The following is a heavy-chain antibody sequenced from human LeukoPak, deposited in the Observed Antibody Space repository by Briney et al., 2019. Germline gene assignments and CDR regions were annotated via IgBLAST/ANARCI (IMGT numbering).Heavy chain of an antibody. Sequence: PGRSLRLSCAASGFTFDDYAMHWVRQAPGKGLEWVSGISWNSGSIGYADSVKGRFTISRDNAKNSLYLQMNSLRVEDTAVYYCARDRTGEAGMAAFDYWGQGTLVTISS. CDR1: GFTFDDYA. V-gene: IGHV3-9*01. D-gene: IGHD3-10*01. CDR3: ARDRTGEAGMAAFDY. J-gene: IGHJ4*02. CDR2: ISWNSGSI.